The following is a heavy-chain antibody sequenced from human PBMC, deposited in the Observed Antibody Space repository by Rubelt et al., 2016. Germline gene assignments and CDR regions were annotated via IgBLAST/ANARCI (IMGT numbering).Heavy chain of an antibody. CDR3: SKDGVRNYDYGGNFHFDN. CDR2: ISGSGGKT. V-gene: IGHV3-23*01. CDR1: GFTFSSYA. D-gene: IGHD4-23*01. J-gene: IGHJ4*02. Sequence: EVQLLESGGGLVQPGGSLRLSCAASGFTFSSYAMSWVRQAPGKGLEWVSGISGSGGKTYFADSVKGRFTISRDNSKNTVYLQTNSLRAGDTAIYYCSKDGVRNYDYGGNFHFDNWGQGTLVTVSS.